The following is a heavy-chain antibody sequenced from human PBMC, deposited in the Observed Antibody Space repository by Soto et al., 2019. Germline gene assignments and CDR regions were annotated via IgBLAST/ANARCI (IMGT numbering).Heavy chain of an antibody. V-gene: IGHV3-33*01. CDR1: GFSFSAYG. J-gene: IGHJ3*02. CDR3: ARDYSGPFGI. Sequence: VQLVESGGGVVQPGRSLRLSCAASGFSFSAYGMHWVRQAPGKGLEWVAVIWYDGTIKYYADSVKGRFTISRDNSKNTQYLQMNGLRAEDTAVYICARDYSGPFGIWGQGTMVTVSS. D-gene: IGHD1-26*01. CDR2: IWYDGTIK.